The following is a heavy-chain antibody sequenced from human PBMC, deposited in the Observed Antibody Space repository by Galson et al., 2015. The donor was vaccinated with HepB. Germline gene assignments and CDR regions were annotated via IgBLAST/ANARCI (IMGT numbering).Heavy chain of an antibody. CDR1: GDSVSSNSVA. Sequence: CAISGDSVSSNSVAWNWIRQSPSRGLEWLGRTYYRSKWYNDYAVSVKSRITINSDTSKNQFSLQLNSVTPEDAAVYYCARDGNYRDFYYYYGMDVWGQGTTVTVSS. CDR2: TYYRSKWYN. J-gene: IGHJ6*02. D-gene: IGHD5-24*01. CDR3: ARDGNYRDFYYYYGMDV. V-gene: IGHV6-1*01.